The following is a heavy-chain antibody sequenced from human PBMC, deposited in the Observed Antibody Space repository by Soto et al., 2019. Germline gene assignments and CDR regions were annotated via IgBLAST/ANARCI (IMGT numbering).Heavy chain of an antibody. J-gene: IGHJ3*02. CDR2: MNPNSGNT. V-gene: IGHV1-8*01. Sequence: ASVKVSCKASGYTFTSYDINWVRRATGQGLEWMGWMNPNSGNTGYAQKFQGRVTMTRNTSISTAYMELSSLRSEDTAVYYCTYYDFWSGYPRGAFDIWGQGTMVTVSS. CDR1: GYTFTSYD. D-gene: IGHD3-3*01. CDR3: TYYDFWSGYPRGAFDI.